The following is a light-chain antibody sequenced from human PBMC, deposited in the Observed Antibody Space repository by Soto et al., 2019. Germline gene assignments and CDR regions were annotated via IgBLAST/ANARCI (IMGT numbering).Light chain of an antibody. V-gene: IGKV1-5*03. J-gene: IGKJ3*01. Sequence: DIQMTQSPSTLSASVGDRVTITCRASQSISSWLAWYQQKPGKAPKLLIYKASSLESGVPSRFSGSGSGTEFTLTISSLQPDDFATYYCQQYSTYSPIFGPGTKVDIK. CDR1: QSISSW. CDR3: QQYSTYSPI. CDR2: KAS.